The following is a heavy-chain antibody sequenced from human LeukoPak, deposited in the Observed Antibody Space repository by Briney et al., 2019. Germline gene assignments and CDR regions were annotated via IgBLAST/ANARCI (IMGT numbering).Heavy chain of an antibody. Sequence: RSQTLSLTCAISVDSVSSGTSAWNWIRQSPSRRLEWLGRTYYRSKWYYEYSVSVKSRITVNADTSKNQFPLQLTSVTPDDTAVYYCARDPGYCYGFDVWGQGTTVTVSS. D-gene: IGHD2-15*01. CDR1: VDSVSSGTSA. CDR3: ARDPGYCYGFDV. J-gene: IGHJ6*02. CDR2: TYYRSKWYY. V-gene: IGHV6-1*01.